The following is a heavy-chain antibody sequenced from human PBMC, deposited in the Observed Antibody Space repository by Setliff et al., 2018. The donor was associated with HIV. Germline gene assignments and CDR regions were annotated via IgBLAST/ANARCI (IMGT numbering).Heavy chain of an antibody. D-gene: IGHD6-19*01. J-gene: IGHJ6*03. CDR3: ARDWVAGTSGYYYYYMDV. CDR1: GYMFTDYY. V-gene: IGHV1-2*02. Sequence: ASVKVSCKASGYMFTDYYIHWVRQAPGQGLEWMGWINPKSGDTKYGQSFQGRVTMTRDTSISTAYMELSRLRSDDTAVYYCARDWVAGTSGYYYYYMDVWGKGTTVTVSS. CDR2: INPKSGDT.